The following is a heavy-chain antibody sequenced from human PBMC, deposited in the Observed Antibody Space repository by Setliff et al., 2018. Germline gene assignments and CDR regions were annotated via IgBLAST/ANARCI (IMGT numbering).Heavy chain of an antibody. J-gene: IGHJ1*01. V-gene: IGHV4-61*09. CDR3: ARVDFTMIQGVLGL. CDR2: IYVYGSGIT. CDR1: GDSISSASYY. D-gene: IGHD3-10*01. Sequence: PSETLSLTCTVSGDSISSASYYWSWIRQTAGRGLEWLGHIYVYGSGITNYNPSLKGRVTISVDTSQNQFSMKLTSVTAADTAVYYCARVDFTMIQGVLGLWGQGTLVTVSS.